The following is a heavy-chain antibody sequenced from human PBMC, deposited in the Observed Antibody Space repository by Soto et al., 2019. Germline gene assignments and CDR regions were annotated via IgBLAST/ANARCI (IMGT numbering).Heavy chain of an antibody. CDR1: GFSLTTSGVG. J-gene: IGHJ4*02. D-gene: IGHD3-3*01. V-gene: IGHV2-5*02. CDR3: AHRVLRAVFGVVTTTAIYFDF. Sequence: QITLNESGPPVVKPTETLTLTCTFSGFSLTTSGVGVGWVRQSPGKAPEWLAFIYWDDDKRYSPSLKSRLTITEDTSKNQVVLTMANVDPADTATYYCAHRVLRAVFGVVTTTAIYFDFWGQGTPVVVSS. CDR2: IYWDDDK.